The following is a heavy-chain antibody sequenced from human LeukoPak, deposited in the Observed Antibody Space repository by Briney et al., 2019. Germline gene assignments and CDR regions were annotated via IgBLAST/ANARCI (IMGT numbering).Heavy chain of an antibody. J-gene: IGHJ6*02. Sequence: ASVKVSCKASGYTFTSYAMHWVRQAPGQRLEWMGWINAGNGNTKYSQKFQGRVTITRDTSASTAYMELSSLRSEDTAVYYCASDTHYYGSGSYDLYGMDVWGQGTTVTVSS. CDR2: INAGNGNT. CDR1: GYTFTSYA. CDR3: ASDTHYYGSGSYDLYGMDV. D-gene: IGHD3-10*01. V-gene: IGHV1-3*01.